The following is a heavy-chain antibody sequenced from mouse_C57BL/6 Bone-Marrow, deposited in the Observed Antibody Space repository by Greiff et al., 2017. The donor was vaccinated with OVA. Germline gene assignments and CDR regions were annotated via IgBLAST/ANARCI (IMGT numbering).Heavy chain of an antibody. CDR1: GFTFSSYA. Sequence: EVKLMESGEGLVKPGGSLKLSCAASGFTFSSYAMSWVRQTPEKRLEWVAYISSGGDYIYYADTVKGRFTISRDNARNTLYLKMSSLKSEDTAMYYCTRGTFYFDYWGQGTTLTVSS. J-gene: IGHJ2*01. CDR2: ISSGGDYI. V-gene: IGHV5-9-1*02. CDR3: TRGTFYFDY.